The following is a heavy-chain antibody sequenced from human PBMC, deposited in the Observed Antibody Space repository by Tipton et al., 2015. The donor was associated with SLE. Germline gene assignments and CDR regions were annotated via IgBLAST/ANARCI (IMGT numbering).Heavy chain of an antibody. CDR2: IYYTGST. Sequence: TLSLTCTVSDDSIGSHYWTWIRQPPGKGLEYIGYIYYTGSTNYNPSLKSRVTISVDTSKNQFPLRLRSVTAADTAVYYCATHPRSYSSGWSYYFDYWGQAALVTVSS. CDR3: ATHPRSYSSGWSYYFDY. J-gene: IGHJ4*01. CDR1: DDSIGSHY. V-gene: IGHV4-59*11. D-gene: IGHD6-19*01.